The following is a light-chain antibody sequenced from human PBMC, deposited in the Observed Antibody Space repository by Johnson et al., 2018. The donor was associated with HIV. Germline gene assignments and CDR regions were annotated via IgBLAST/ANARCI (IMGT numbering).Light chain of an antibody. V-gene: IGLV1-51*02. CDR1: SSNIGNNY. CDR2: ENN. Sequence: QSVLTQPPSVSAAPGQKVTISCSGSSSNIGNNYVSWYQQLPGTAPKLLIYENNKRPSGIPDRFSGPKSGTSATRGITGLQTGDEADYYCGTWDSSLRGVFGTGTKVTVL. J-gene: IGLJ1*01. CDR3: GTWDSSLRGV.